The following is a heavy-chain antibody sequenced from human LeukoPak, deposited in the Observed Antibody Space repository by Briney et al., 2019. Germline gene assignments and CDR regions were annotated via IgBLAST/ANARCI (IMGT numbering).Heavy chain of an antibody. CDR3: ARAGSFSSSYGISWDY. CDR1: GFTFSSYW. CDR2: IKQDESEK. Sequence: GGSLRLSCAASGFTFSSYWMSWVRQAPGKGLEWVANIKQDESEKYYVDSVKGRFAISRDNAKNSLFLQMNSLRAEDTAVYYCARAGSFSSSYGISWDYWGQGALVAVSS. D-gene: IGHD2-15*01. J-gene: IGHJ4*02. V-gene: IGHV3-7*01.